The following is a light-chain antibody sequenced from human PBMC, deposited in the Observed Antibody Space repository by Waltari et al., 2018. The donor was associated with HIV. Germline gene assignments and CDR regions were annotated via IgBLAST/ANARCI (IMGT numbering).Light chain of an antibody. V-gene: IGLV3-21*01. CDR2: ADD. CDR3: QVWDSGSDHYV. J-gene: IGLJ1*01. Sequence: SYLLTQPPSVSVAPGKTASTTCGGDHVQEKSVHWYQQKSGQAPVLVIYADDDRPSGIPERFSGSNSGSTATLTITRVEAGDEADYYCQVWDSGSDHYVFGTGTKVTVL. CDR1: HVQEKS.